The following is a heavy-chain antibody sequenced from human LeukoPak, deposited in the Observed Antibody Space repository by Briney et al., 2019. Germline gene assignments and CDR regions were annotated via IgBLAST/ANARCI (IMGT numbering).Heavy chain of an antibody. J-gene: IGHJ5*02. CDR2: INHSGST. V-gene: IGHV4-34*01. Sequence: SETLSLTCAVYGGSFSGYYWSWIRQPPGKGLEWIGEINHSGSTNYNPSLKSRVTISVDTSKNQFPLKLSSVTAADTAVYYCARGRSGWSLGFWFDPWGQGTLVTVSS. CDR1: GGSFSGYY. D-gene: IGHD6-19*01. CDR3: ARGRSGWSLGFWFDP.